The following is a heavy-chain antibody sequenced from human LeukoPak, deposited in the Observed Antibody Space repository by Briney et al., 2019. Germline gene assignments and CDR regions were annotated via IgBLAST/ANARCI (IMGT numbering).Heavy chain of an antibody. J-gene: IGHJ4*02. CDR1: GGSFSGSY. V-gene: IGHV4-34*01. Sequence: SETLSLTCAVYGGSFSGSYWTWIRQPPGKGLEWIGEINHSGGTNYNPSLKSRVTISVDTSKNQFSLKLSSVTAADTAVYYCAGEVAVAKRGDYIDYWGQGTLVTVSS. CDR2: INHSGGT. CDR3: AGEVAVAKRGDYIDY. D-gene: IGHD6-19*01.